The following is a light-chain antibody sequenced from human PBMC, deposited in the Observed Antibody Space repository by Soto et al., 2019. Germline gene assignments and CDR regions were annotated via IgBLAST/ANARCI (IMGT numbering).Light chain of an antibody. CDR3: QSYDISLTGFWI. Sequence: QSALTQPHSVSGAPGQRITISCTGSSSNIGAGFDVHWYQHLPGTAPKLLIYGNSRRPSGVPDRFSGSRSGTSASLAITGLQAEDEAHYYCQSYDISLTGFWIFGGGTQLTVL. J-gene: IGLJ2*01. CDR2: GNS. CDR1: SSNIGAGFD. V-gene: IGLV1-40*01.